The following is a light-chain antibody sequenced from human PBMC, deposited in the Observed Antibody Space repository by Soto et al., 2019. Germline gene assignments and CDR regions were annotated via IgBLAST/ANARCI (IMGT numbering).Light chain of an antibody. Sequence: EIVLTQSPATLSLSPGERATLSCRASQSVSNNYLAWYQQKPGQAPRLLIYGASNRATGIPDRFSGSGSGTDFTLTISSLEPEDFAVYYCQQRSNWPPITFGQGTRLEIK. CDR1: QSVSNNY. J-gene: IGKJ5*01. CDR2: GAS. CDR3: QQRSNWPPIT. V-gene: IGKV3-11*01.